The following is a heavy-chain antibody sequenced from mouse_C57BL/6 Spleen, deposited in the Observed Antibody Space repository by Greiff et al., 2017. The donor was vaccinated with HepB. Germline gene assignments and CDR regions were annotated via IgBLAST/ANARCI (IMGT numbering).Heavy chain of an antibody. CDR2: INYDGSST. J-gene: IGHJ3*01. CDR3: ARDEGPLGRTGRAWFAY. Sequence: EVQLVESEGGLVQPGSSMKLSCTASGFTFSDYYMAWVRQVPEKGLEWVANINYDGSSTYYLDSLKSRFIISRDNAKNILYLQMSSLKSEDTATYYCARDEGPLGRTGRAWFAYWGQGTLVTVSA. V-gene: IGHV5-16*01. D-gene: IGHD4-1*01. CDR1: GFTFSDYY.